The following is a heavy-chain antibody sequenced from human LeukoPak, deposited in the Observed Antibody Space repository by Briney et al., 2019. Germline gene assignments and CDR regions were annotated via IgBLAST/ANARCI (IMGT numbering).Heavy chain of an antibody. CDR1: GFTFSSYA. D-gene: IGHD6-19*01. CDR3: AKDRGSGSGWYPFFDY. V-gene: IGHV3-23*01. Sequence: RPGGSLRLSCAASGFTFSSYAMSWVRQAPGKGLEWVSAISGSGGSTYYADSVKGRFTISRDSSKNTLYLQMNSLRAEDTAVHYCAKDRGSGSGWYPFFDYWGQGTLVTVSS. J-gene: IGHJ4*02. CDR2: ISGSGGST.